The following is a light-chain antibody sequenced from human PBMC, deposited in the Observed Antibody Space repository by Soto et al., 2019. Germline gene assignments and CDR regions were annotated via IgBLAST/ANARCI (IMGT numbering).Light chain of an antibody. J-gene: IGKJ1*01. CDR1: QSVSSY. Sequence: EIVLTQSPATLSLSPGERATLSCRASQSVSSYLAWFQQKPGQAPRLLIYDASNRATGIPARFSGSGSGTDFTLTISSLEPEVVAVYYCQQRSNWPWTFGQGTKVEIK. V-gene: IGKV3-11*01. CDR2: DAS. CDR3: QQRSNWPWT.